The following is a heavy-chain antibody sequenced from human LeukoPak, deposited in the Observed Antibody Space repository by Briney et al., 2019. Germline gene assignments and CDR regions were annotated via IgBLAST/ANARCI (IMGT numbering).Heavy chain of an antibody. Sequence: SETLSLTCAVYGGSFSGYYWSWIRQPPGKGLEWIGEINHSGSTNYNPSLKSRVTISVDTSKNQFSLKLSSVTAADTAVYYCATLVGATGGYWGQGTLVTVSS. CDR1: GGSFSGYY. V-gene: IGHV4-34*01. J-gene: IGHJ4*02. D-gene: IGHD1-26*01. CDR2: INHSGST. CDR3: ATLVGATGGY.